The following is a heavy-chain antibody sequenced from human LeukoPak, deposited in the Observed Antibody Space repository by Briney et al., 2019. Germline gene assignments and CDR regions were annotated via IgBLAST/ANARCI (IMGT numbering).Heavy chain of an antibody. V-gene: IGHV3-7*04. CDR1: RFSFNMYS. D-gene: IGHD3-22*01. Sequence: GGSLRLSCAASRFSFNMYSMSWVRQAPGKGLEWVANIHQDGSEKYYVDSVKGRFTISRDNAKNSLYLQMNSLRVEDTAVYYCARDGLVESGYYDSSGYYPYSWGQGTLATVSS. CDR3: ARDGLVESGYYDSSGYYPYS. CDR2: IHQDGSEK. J-gene: IGHJ4*02.